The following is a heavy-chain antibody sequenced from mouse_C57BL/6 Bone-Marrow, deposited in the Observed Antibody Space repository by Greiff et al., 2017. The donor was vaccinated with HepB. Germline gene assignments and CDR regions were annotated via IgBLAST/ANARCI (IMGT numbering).Heavy chain of an antibody. D-gene: IGHD4-1*01. CDR3: ARMELTGAYWYFDV. CDR1: GYTFTSYW. V-gene: IGHV1-55*01. J-gene: IGHJ1*03. Sequence: QVQLQQPGAELVKPGASVKMSCKASGYTFTSYWITWVKQRPGQGLEWIGDIYPGSGSTNYNEKFKSKATLTVDTSSSTAYMQLSSLTSEDSAVYYCARMELTGAYWYFDVWGTGTTVTVSS. CDR2: IYPGSGST.